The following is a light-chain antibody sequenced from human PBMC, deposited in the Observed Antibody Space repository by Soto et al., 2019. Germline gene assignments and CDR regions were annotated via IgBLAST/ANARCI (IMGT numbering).Light chain of an antibody. CDR2: KAS. CDR3: QQYNSYSRYT. V-gene: IGKV1-5*03. Sequence: DIQRTQSPSTLSASVGDRFTITCRASQIISSGLAWYQQKPGKAPKLLIYKASSLESGVPSRFSGSGSGTEFTLTISSLQPDDFATYYCQQYNSYSRYTFGQGTKLEIK. CDR1: QIISSG. J-gene: IGKJ2*01.